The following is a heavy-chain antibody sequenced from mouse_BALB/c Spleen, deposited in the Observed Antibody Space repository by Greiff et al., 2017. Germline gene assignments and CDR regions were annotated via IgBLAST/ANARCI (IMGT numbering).Heavy chain of an antibody. J-gene: IGHJ2*01. CDR3: ARDGYPGFGY. V-gene: IGHV5-6-3*01. CDR2: INSNGGST. D-gene: IGHD1-2*01. Sequence: EVKLVESGGGLVQPGGSLKLSCAASGFTFSSYGMSWVRQTPDKRLELVATINSNGGSTYYPDSVKGRFTISRDNAKNTLYLQMSSLKSEDTAMYYCARDGYPGFGYWGQGTTLTVSS. CDR1: GFTFSSYG.